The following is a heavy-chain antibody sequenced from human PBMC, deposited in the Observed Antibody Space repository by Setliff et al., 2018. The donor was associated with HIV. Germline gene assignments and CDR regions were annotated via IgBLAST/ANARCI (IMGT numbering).Heavy chain of an antibody. CDR3: AKDGISGGAYPPYYFDY. CDR2: ISGSGDRT. J-gene: IGHJ4*01. D-gene: IGHD2-15*01. V-gene: IGHV3-23*01. Sequence: GGSLRLFCAASGFTFNTYAMSWVRQAPGKGLEWVSVISGSGDRTFYADSVKGRFTISRDNSKNTLYLQINGLRVEDTAIYYCAKDGISGGAYPPYYFDYWGHGTLVTVS. CDR1: GFTFNTYA.